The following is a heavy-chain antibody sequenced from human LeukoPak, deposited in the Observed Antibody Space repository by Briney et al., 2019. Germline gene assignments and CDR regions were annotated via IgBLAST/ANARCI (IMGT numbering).Heavy chain of an antibody. CDR1: GYSEDFYG. J-gene: IGHJ4*02. Sequence: ASVKVSCKTSGYSEDFYGITWVRQVAGQGLEWMGWISAQHGQTEYAPNSQDRVTMTTDTYTNTAYMELRSLRSDDTAVYYCAGSLGYCTSNVCYLKYWGQGTLVTVSS. V-gene: IGHV1-18*01. CDR3: AGSLGYCTSNVCYLKY. CDR2: ISAQHGQT. D-gene: IGHD2-8*01.